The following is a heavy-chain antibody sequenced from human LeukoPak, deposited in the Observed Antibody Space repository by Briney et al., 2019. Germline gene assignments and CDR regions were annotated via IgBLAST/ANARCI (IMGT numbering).Heavy chain of an antibody. J-gene: IGHJ4*02. Sequence: PGGSLRLSCAASGFTFSDYYMTWIRQAPGKGLEWVSYISSSGTTIYYADSVKGRFTISRDNAKNSLYLQMNSLRAEDTAVYYCARDGRNPYSGNYLYYFDYWGQGTLVTVSS. CDR2: ISSSGTTI. CDR3: ARDGRNPYSGNYLYYFDY. D-gene: IGHD1-26*01. CDR1: GFTFSDYY. V-gene: IGHV3-11*01.